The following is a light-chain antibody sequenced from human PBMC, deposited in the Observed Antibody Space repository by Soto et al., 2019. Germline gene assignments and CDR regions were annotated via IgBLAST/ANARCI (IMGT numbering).Light chain of an antibody. Sequence: EIVRKLTPATLSVSPWERAALSCRASQSVSIDLAWYQQTPGQAPRLLIYGASTRATGIPVRFSGSASGTEFTLTISSLQSEDFTVYYCQQYNKWPLTFGQGTKVDI. J-gene: IGKJ1*01. CDR2: GAS. CDR3: QQYNKWPLT. CDR1: QSVSID. V-gene: IGKV3-15*01.